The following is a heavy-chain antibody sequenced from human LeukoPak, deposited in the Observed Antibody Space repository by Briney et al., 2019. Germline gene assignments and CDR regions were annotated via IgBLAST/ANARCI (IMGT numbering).Heavy chain of an antibody. J-gene: IGHJ6*03. V-gene: IGHV3-21*01. CDR3: ARDRRNDYGDYAYHYYYMDV. D-gene: IGHD4-17*01. CDR1: GFTFSSYS. CDR2: ISSSSSYI. Sequence: GGSLRLSCAASGFTFSSYSMNWVRQAPGKGLEWVSSISSSSSYIYYADSVKGRFTISRDNAKNSLYQQMNSLRAEDTAVYYCARDRRNDYGDYAYHYYYMDVWGKGTTVTVSS.